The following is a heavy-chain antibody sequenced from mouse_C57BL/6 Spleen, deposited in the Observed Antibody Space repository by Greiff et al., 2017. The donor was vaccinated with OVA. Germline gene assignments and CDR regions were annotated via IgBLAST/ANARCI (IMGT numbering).Heavy chain of an antibody. CDR3: ARWGSTVHCHFDY. J-gene: IGHJ2*01. Sequence: VQLQQSVAELVRPGASVKLSCTASGFNITNTYMQWVKQSPEQGLEWIGTIDPANGNTTYAPKFPGKATITADTSSNTAYLQLSSLTSEDTAIYYCARWGSTVHCHFDYWGQGTTLTVSS. CDR1: GFNITNTY. V-gene: IGHV14-3*01. D-gene: IGHD2-10*02. CDR2: IDPANGNT.